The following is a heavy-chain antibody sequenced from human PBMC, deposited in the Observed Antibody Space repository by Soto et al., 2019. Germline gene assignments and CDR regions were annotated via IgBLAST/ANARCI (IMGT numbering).Heavy chain of an antibody. J-gene: IGHJ4*02. CDR3: ARAHDYSNYRSFAY. CDR2: IDPSDSYT. CDR1: GYSFTSYW. Sequence: GESLKISCKGSGYSFTSYWISWVRQMPGKGLEWMGRIDPSDSYTNYSPPFQGHVTISADKSISTAYLQWSSLKASDTAMYYCARAHDYSNYRSFAYWGQGTLVTVSS. V-gene: IGHV5-10-1*01. D-gene: IGHD4-4*01.